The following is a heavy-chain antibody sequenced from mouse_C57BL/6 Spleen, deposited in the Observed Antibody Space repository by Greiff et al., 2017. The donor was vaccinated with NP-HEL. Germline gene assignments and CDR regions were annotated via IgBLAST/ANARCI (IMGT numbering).Heavy chain of an antibody. CDR2: IDPSDSYT. V-gene: IGHV1-50*01. Sequence: QVHVKQPGAELVKPGASVKLSCKASGYTFTSYWMQWVKQRPGQGLEWIGEIDPSDSYTNYNQKFKGQATLTVDKSSSTAYMQLSSLTSEVSAIYYCARRDGVDYFDYWGKGPTLTASS. D-gene: IGHD1-1*01. CDR1: GYTFTSYW. CDR3: ARRDGVDYFDY. J-gene: IGHJ2*01.